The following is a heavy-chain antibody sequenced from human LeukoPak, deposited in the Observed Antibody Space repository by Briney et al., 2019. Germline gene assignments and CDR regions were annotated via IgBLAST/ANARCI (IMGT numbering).Heavy chain of an antibody. CDR1: GYTFTSYD. J-gene: IGHJ6*02. Sequence: ASVKVSCKASGYTFTSYDINWVRQAPGQGLEWMGGIIPIFGTANYAQKFQGRATITADEPTSTAYMELSSLRSEDTAVYYCARVHATGTIPIYYYGMDVWGQGTTVTVSS. CDR3: ARVHATGTIPIYYYGMDV. D-gene: IGHD1-1*01. CDR2: IIPIFGTA. V-gene: IGHV1-69*13.